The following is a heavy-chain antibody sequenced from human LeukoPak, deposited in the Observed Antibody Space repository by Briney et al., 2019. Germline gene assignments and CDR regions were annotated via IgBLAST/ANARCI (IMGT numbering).Heavy chain of an antibody. CDR1: GFTFSSYW. Sequence: SGGSLRLSCAASGFTFSSYWMHWVRQAPGKGLVWVSRINSDGSSTSYADSVKGRFTISRDNAKNTLYLQMNSLRAEDTAVYYCARERLQQLVPYNWFDPWGQGTLVTVSS. V-gene: IGHV3-74*01. D-gene: IGHD6-13*01. CDR2: INSDGSST. CDR3: ARERLQQLVPYNWFDP. J-gene: IGHJ5*02.